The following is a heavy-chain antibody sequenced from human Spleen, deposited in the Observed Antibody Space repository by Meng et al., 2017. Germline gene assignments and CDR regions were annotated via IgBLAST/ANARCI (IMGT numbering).Heavy chain of an antibody. CDR1: GFTFSSYG. CDR2: IGYDGSNK. J-gene: IGHJ4*02. V-gene: IGHV3-33*01. D-gene: IGHD2-21*01. CDR3: ARDRWLWGKGIGDFDY. Sequence: GESLKISCAASGFTFSSYGMHWVRQAPGKGLEWVAVIGYDGSNKYYADSVKGRFTISRDNSKNTLYLQMNSLRAEDTAVYYCARDRWLWGKGIGDFDYWGQGTLVTVSS.